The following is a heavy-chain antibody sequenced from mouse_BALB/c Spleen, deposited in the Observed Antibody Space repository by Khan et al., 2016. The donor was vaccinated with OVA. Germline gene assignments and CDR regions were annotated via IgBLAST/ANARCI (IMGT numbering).Heavy chain of an antibody. CDR3: SSSKDYGMSPAWFAY. CDR2: INPSSGYT. CDR1: GYTFTSYT. J-gene: IGHJ3*01. Sequence: QVQLKESGAELARPGASVKMSCKASGYTFTSYTMHWVKQRPGQGLEWIGYINPSSGYTNYNQKFKDKATLTADKSSSTAYMQLSSLTSEASAVYYGSSSKDYGMSPAWFAYWGQGTLVTVSA. D-gene: IGHD1-1*01. V-gene: IGHV1-4*01.